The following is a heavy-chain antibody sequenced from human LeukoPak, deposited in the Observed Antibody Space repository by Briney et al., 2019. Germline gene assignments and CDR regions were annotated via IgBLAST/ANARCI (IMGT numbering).Heavy chain of an antibody. J-gene: IGHJ2*01. CDR1: GYSFTSHW. Sequence: GESLKISCKGSGYSFTSHWIGWVRQMPGKGLEWMGIIYPGDSDTRYSPSFQGQVTISVDKSITTAYLQWSSLKASDTAMYYCTRRNDWYFDLWGRGTLVTVSS. V-gene: IGHV5-51*01. CDR2: IYPGDSDT. CDR3: TRRNDWYFDL.